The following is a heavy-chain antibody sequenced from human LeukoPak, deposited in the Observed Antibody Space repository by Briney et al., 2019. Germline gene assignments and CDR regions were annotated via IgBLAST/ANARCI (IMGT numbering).Heavy chain of an antibody. CDR2: IYTSGST. V-gene: IGHV4-61*02. CDR3: ARGTYCGGSCYSGTEY. D-gene: IGHD2-21*01. CDR1: GGSISSGSYY. J-gene: IGHJ4*02. Sequence: SQTLSLTCTVSGGSISSGSYYWSWIRQPAGKGLEWIGRIYTSGSTNYNPSLKSRVTISVDTSKNQFSLKLNSVTAADTAVYYCARGTYCGGSCYSGTEYWGQGAPVTVSS.